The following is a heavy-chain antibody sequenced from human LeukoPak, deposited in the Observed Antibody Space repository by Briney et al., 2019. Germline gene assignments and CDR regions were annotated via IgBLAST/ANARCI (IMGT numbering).Heavy chain of an antibody. D-gene: IGHD6-19*01. Sequence: SETLSLTCAVSGGSISSNNWWTWVRQPPGKGLEWIGEIYHSGSTNYNPSLKSRVTISVDKSKNQFSLKLSSVTAADTAVYYCARVGVAGGWFDPWGQGTLVTVSS. V-gene: IGHV4-4*02. CDR3: ARVGVAGGWFDP. CDR2: IYHSGST. J-gene: IGHJ5*02. CDR1: GGSISSNNW.